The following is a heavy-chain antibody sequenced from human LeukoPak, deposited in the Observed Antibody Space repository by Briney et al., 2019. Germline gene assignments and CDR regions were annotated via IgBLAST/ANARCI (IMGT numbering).Heavy chain of an antibody. V-gene: IGHV3-48*01. Sequence: GGSLRLSCAASGFTFSSYSMNWVRQAPGKGLEWVSYISSSSSTIYYADSVKGRFTISRDNAKNSLYLQMNSLRAEDTAVYYCARGREWELLNWFDPWGQGTLVTVSS. CDR2: ISSSSSTI. CDR3: ARGREWELLNWFDP. D-gene: IGHD1-26*01. CDR1: GFTFSSYS. J-gene: IGHJ5*02.